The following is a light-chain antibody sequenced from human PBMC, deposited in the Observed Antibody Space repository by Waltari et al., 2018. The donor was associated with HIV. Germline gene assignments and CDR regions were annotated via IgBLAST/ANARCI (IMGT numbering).Light chain of an antibody. V-gene: IGKV1-5*03. CDR3: HQYASFSGT. CDR1: QNVGAF. CDR2: QAS. Sequence: DIRLTQSPSTLSASAGDRVAITCRAGQNVGAFLDWYQQKPGKPPKLLIFQASILEGGVPSRFSGSVSGSDFTLTINGLQSDDFATYYCHQYASFSGTFGQGTKVEF. J-gene: IGKJ1*01.